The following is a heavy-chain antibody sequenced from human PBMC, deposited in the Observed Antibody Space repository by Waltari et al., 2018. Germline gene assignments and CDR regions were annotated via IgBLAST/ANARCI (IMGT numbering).Heavy chain of an antibody. CDR2: IYYSGSN. CDR1: GGSLSSSSYY. J-gene: IGHJ5*02. D-gene: IGHD6-13*01. CDR3: ARGESSSWSLFDP. Sequence: QLQLQESGPGLVKPSETLSLTCTVSGGSLSSSSYYWGWIRKPPGKGLEWIGSIYYSGSNYYNPPLKSRVTISVDTSKNQFSLKLSSVTAADTAVYYCARGESSSWSLFDPWGQGTLVTVSS. V-gene: IGHV4-39*07.